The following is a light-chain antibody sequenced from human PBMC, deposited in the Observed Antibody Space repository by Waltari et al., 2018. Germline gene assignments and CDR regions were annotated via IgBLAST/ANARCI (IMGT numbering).Light chain of an antibody. Sequence: DIQMTQSPSSLSASVGDRVTIACRASQDISSSLVWYQQRPGKAPQLLLYAASRLESGVPSRFSGSGSGTDYTLTISGLQPEDVATYYCQQHYSGLKTFGQGTKVEVK. CDR2: AAS. V-gene: IGKV1-NL1*01. J-gene: IGKJ1*01. CDR3: QQHYSGLKT. CDR1: QDISSS.